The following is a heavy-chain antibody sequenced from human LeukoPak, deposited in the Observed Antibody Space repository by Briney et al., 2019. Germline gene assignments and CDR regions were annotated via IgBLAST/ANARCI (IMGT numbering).Heavy chain of an antibody. CDR3: ARDGAAAGPDRADFDY. CDR1: GFTFSDYY. D-gene: IGHD6-13*01. V-gene: IGHV3-11*05. CDR2: ISGNTFYT. J-gene: IGHJ4*02. Sequence: PGGSLRLSCAASGFTFSDYYMSWIRQAPGKGLEWGSYISGNTFYTNYADSVEGRFTISRDNAKNSLYLQMNSLRADDTAVYYCARDGAAAGPDRADFDYWGQGTLVTVPS.